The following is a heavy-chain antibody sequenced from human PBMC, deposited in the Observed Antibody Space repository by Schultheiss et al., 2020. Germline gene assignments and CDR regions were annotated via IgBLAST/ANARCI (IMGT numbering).Heavy chain of an antibody. D-gene: IGHD1-26*01. Sequence: GGSLRLSCAASGFTFSNAWMNWVRQAPGKGLEWISDIGGSGGETHYADSVKGRFTISRDNSKNMVYLQMNRLRAEDTAVYYCASGMARGVFDYWGQGTLVTVSS. CDR2: IGGSGGET. V-gene: IGHV3-23*01. CDR1: GFTFSNAW. J-gene: IGHJ4*02. CDR3: ASGMARGVFDY.